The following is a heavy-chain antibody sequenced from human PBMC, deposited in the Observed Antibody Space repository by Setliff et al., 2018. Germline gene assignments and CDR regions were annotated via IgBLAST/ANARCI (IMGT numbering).Heavy chain of an antibody. J-gene: IGHJ5*02. Sequence: ASVKVSCKASGYTFTSYGISWVRQAPGQGLEWMGWISAYNGNTNYAQKFQGRVTMTTNTSINTAYMELSSLRSEDTAVYYCARDPFGNPVFDPWGQGTLVTVSS. CDR2: ISAYNGNT. CDR3: ARDPFGNPVFDP. V-gene: IGHV1-18*01. CDR1: GYTFTSYG. D-gene: IGHD3-10*01.